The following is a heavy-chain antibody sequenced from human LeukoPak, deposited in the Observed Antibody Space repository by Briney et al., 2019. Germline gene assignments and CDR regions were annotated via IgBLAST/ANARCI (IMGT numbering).Heavy chain of an antibody. D-gene: IGHD6-19*01. V-gene: IGHV4-31*03. CDR3: ARWAWVAVAGTFDY. CDR2: IYYSGST. CDR1: GGSLSSGGYY. J-gene: IGHJ4*02. Sequence: SETLSLTCTVSGGSLSSGGYYWSWIRQHPGKGLEWIGYIYYSGSTYYNPSLKSRVTISVDTSKNQFSLKLSSVTAADTAVYYCARWAWVAVAGTFDYWGQGTLVTVSS.